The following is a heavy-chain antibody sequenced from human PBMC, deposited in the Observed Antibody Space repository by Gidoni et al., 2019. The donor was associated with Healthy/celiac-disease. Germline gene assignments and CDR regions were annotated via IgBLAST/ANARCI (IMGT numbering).Heavy chain of an antibody. V-gene: IGHV3-23*01. CDR1: GFTFSSYA. CDR3: AKGRRDFWSGYSS. Sequence: EVQLLESGGGLVQPGGSLRLSCAASGFTFSSYAMSWVRQAPGKWLEWVSAISGSGGSTYYADSVKGRFTISRDNSKNTLYLQMNSLRAEDTAVYYCAKGRRDFWSGYSSWGQGTLVTVSS. CDR2: ISGSGGST. D-gene: IGHD3-3*01. J-gene: IGHJ4*02.